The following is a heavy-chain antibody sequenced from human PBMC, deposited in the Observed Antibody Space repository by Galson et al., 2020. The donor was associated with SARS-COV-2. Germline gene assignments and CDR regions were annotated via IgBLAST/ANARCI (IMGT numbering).Heavy chain of an antibody. CDR3: AGGYNGYDLDY. J-gene: IGHJ4*02. V-gene: IGHV4-31*03. CDR2: IYYSETT. CDR1: GVSISSGGYY. D-gene: IGHD5-12*01. Sequence: ASETLSLTCTVSGVSISSGGYYWSWIRQHPGKGLEWIGYIYYSETTNYNPSLKSRVSMSIDPSKSQFSLKLNSVTAADTAGYYCAGGYNGYDLDYWGQGTLVTVSS.